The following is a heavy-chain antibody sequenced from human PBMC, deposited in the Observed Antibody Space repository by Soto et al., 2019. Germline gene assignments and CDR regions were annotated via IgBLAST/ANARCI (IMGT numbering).Heavy chain of an antibody. D-gene: IGHD6-19*01. Sequence: EVQLVETGGGLIQPGGSLRLSWAASGFTVSSNYMSWVRQAPGKGLEWDSVSYSGGSTYYADSVKGRFTISRDNSKNTLYLQMNSLRAEDTAVYYCARESPQVAGKLSPWFDPWGQGTLVTVSS. CDR3: ARESPQVAGKLSPWFDP. CDR1: GFTVSSNY. CDR2: SYSGGST. V-gene: IGHV3-53*02. J-gene: IGHJ5*02.